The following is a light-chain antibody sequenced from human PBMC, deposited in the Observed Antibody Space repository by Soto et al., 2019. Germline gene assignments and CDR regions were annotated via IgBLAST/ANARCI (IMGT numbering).Light chain of an antibody. CDR1: QSISSW. Sequence: DIQMTQSPSTLSASVGDRVTITCRASQSISSWLAWYQQKPGKAPKLLIYKASSLESGVPARFRGSGSGTEFTLARSSLQPDDFADDYCQQYSSYSWTGGQGTKVEIK. J-gene: IGKJ1*01. CDR3: QQYSSYSWT. CDR2: KAS. V-gene: IGKV1-5*03.